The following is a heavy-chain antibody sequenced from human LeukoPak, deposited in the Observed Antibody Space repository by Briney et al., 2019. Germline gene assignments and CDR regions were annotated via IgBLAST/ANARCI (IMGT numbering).Heavy chain of an antibody. CDR2: IYTSGST. V-gene: IGHV4-4*07. CDR1: GGSISSYY. D-gene: IGHD2-2*02. J-gene: IGHJ6*03. CDR3: ARDSSCSSTSCYRGYYYYMDV. Sequence: PSETLSLTCTVSGGSISSYYWSWIRQPAGKGLEWIGRIYTSGSTNYNPSLKSRVTMSVDTSKNQFSLKLSSVTAADTAVYYCARDSSCSSTSCYRGYYYYMDVWGKGTTVTVSS.